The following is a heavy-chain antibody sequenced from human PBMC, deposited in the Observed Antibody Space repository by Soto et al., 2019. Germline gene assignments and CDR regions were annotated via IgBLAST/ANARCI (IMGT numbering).Heavy chain of an antibody. CDR1: GFTFSSYS. V-gene: IGHV3-21*01. CDR2: ISSSSSYI. Sequence: ESGGGLVKPGGSLRLSCAASGFTFSSYSMNWVRQAPGKGLEWVSSISSSSSYIYYADSVKGRFTISRDNAKNSLYLQMNSLRAEDTAVYYCARDLNDYSNADVDYWGQGTLVTVSS. D-gene: IGHD4-4*01. CDR3: ARDLNDYSNADVDY. J-gene: IGHJ4*02.